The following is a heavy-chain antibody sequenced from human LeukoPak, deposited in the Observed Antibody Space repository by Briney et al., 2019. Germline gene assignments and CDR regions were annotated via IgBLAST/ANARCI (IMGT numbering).Heavy chain of an antibody. J-gene: IGHJ4*02. Sequence: GGSLRLSCAASGFTFRTYGMNWVRQAPGKGLEWVAVIWYDGSNKYYADSVKGRFTISRDNSKNTLYLQMNSLRGDDTALYYCAREASAAAATSFDYWGQGTLVTVSS. V-gene: IGHV3-33*01. D-gene: IGHD6-13*01. CDR1: GFTFRTYG. CDR2: IWYDGSNK. CDR3: AREASAAAATSFDY.